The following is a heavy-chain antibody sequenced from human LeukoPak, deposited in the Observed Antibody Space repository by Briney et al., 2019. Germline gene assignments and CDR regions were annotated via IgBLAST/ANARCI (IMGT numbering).Heavy chain of an antibody. CDR2: ISSSGSTI. CDR1: GFTLSSYE. Sequence: GGSLRLSRADSGFTLSSYEMNWVRQAPGKGREWVSYISSSGSTIYYADSVKGRFTISRDNAKNSLYLQMNSLRAEDTAVYYCAREGRSGGGDIWGQGTMVTVSS. V-gene: IGHV3-48*03. J-gene: IGHJ3*02. CDR3: AREGRSGGGDI. D-gene: IGHD3-10*01.